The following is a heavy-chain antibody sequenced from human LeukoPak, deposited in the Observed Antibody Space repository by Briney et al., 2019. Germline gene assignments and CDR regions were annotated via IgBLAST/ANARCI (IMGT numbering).Heavy chain of an antibody. CDR1: GYPFTSYW. CDR2: IFPHDSSI. V-gene: IGHV5-51*01. Sequence: GESLKISCXASGYPFTSYWIGWLRQMPGKGLEWMGIIFPHDSSIRYSPSFQGQVTISADKSISTAYLQWTSLKASDTAMYYCARHLRGDDYRHLDYWGQGTLVSVSS. J-gene: IGHJ4*02. CDR3: ARHLRGDDYRHLDY. D-gene: IGHD5-24*01.